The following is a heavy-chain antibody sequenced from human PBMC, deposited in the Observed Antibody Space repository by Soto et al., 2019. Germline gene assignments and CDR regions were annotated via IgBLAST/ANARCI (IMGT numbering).Heavy chain of an antibody. Sequence: PGGSLRLSCAASVFTFSSYAMSLVRQAPGKGLEWVSAISGSGGSTYYADSVKGRFTISRDNSKNTLYLQMNSLRAEYTAVYYCAKVKASIVVVVAATSGFDHWGQGTLVTVSS. CDR3: AKVKASIVVVVAATSGFDH. CDR1: VFTFSSYA. V-gene: IGHV3-23*01. CDR2: ISGSGGST. J-gene: IGHJ4*02. D-gene: IGHD2-15*01.